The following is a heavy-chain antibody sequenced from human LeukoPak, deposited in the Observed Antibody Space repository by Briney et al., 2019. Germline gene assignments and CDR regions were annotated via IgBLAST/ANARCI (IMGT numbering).Heavy chain of an antibody. CDR2: IYYSGST. V-gene: IGHV4-39*01. Sequence: SETLSLTCTVSGGSISSSSYYWGWIRQPPGKGLEWIGSIYYSGSTYYNPSLKSRVTISVDTSKNQFSLKLSSVTAADTAVYYCARQTGGARDYVWASYRIRFVDYWGQGTLVTVSS. J-gene: IGHJ4*02. CDR1: GGSISSSSYY. D-gene: IGHD3-16*02. CDR3: ARQTGGARDYVWASYRIRFVDY.